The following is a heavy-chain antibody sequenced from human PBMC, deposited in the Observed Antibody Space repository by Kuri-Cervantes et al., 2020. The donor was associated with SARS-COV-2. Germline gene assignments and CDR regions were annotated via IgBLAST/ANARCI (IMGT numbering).Heavy chain of an antibody. J-gene: IGHJ6*02. Sequence: SVKVSCKASGFTFRSSAVQWVRQARGQHLECIGRIVVGSGDTNYAQEFHERVTITRDVSTSTAYMELSSLRSEDTAVYYCAADPKIGPFYYYYGMDVWGQGTTVTVSS. CDR1: GFTFRSSA. CDR2: IVVGSGDT. V-gene: IGHV1-58*01. CDR3: AADPKIGPFYYYYGMDV. D-gene: IGHD3-22*01.